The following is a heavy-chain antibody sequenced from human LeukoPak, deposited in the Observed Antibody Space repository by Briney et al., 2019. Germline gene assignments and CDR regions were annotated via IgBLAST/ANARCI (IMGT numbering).Heavy chain of an antibody. CDR3: VRDRGGSGWYYFDY. Sequence: GGSLRLSCAASGFTFSIYAMHWVRQGPGKGLEHVSGISYNGSQTYYGNSVKGRFTISRGNAKNTVYLQMASLRVDDMAVYYCVRDRGGSGWYYFDYWGQGILVTVSS. J-gene: IGHJ4*02. CDR1: GFTFSIYA. D-gene: IGHD6-19*01. V-gene: IGHV3-64*01. CDR2: ISYNGSQT.